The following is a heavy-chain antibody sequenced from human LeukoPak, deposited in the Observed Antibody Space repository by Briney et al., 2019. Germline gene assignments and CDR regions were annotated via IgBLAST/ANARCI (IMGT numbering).Heavy chain of an antibody. CDR2: IIPIFGTA. D-gene: IGHD1-26*01. CDR1: GGTFSSYA. Sequence: ASVKVSCKASGGTFSSYAISWVRQAPGQGLEWMGRIIPIFGTANYAQKFQGRVTITTDESTSTAYMELSSLRSEDTAVYYCARVGRYSRTLVSWGQGTLVTVSS. V-gene: IGHV1-69*05. J-gene: IGHJ5*02. CDR3: ARVGRYSRTLVS.